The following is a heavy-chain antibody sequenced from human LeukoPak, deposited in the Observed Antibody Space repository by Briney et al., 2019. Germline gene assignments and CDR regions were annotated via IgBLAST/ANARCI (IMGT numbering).Heavy chain of an antibody. J-gene: IGHJ4*02. D-gene: IGHD4/OR15-4a*01. CDR2: MCYSGSA. CDR3: ARGGTQLTFPV. Sequence: PSETLSLTCSVSGGSISSYYWSWIRQPPGKGLEWIGYMCYSGSANYNPSLKSRVTMSVDTSKNHFSLNLTSVTAADTAVYYCARGGTQLTFPVWGQGTLVTVSS. CDR1: GGSISSYY. V-gene: IGHV4-59*01.